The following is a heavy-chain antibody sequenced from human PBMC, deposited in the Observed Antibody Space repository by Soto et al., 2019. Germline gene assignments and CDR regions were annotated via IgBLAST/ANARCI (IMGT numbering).Heavy chain of an antibody. CDR3: VKDGSSGWPYFDDMDV. CDR2: ILYDGSKK. D-gene: IGHD6-19*01. CDR1: GFTFSSYG. V-gene: IGHV3-30*18. J-gene: IGHJ6*02. Sequence: QVQLVESGGGVDQPGRSLRLSCAASGFTFSSYGMHWVRQAPGKGLEWVAVILYDGSKKYYADSVKGRFTISRDNSKNTLYLQMSSLRAEDTALYYCVKDGSSGWPYFDDMDVWGQGTTVTVSS.